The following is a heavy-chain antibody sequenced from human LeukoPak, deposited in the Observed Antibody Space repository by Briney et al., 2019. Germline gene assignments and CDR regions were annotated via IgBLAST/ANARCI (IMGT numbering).Heavy chain of an antibody. Sequence: GGSPRLSCAASGFTFSSYSMNWVRQAPGKGLEWVSSISSSSSYIYYADSVKGRFTISRDNAKNSLYLQMNSLRAEDTAVYYCARGGQWPTNWFDPWGQGTLVTVSS. CDR3: ARGGQWPTNWFDP. CDR1: GFTFSSYS. V-gene: IGHV3-21*01. CDR2: ISSSSSYI. J-gene: IGHJ5*02. D-gene: IGHD6-19*01.